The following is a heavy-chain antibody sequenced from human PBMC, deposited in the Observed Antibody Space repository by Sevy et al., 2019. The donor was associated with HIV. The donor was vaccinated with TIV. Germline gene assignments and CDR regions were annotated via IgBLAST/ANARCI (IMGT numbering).Heavy chain of an antibody. CDR1: VGSITSYY. D-gene: IGHD2-21*01. V-gene: IGHV4-59*01. Sequence: SETLSLTCTVSVGSITSYYWNWIRQRPGKGLEWIGHVFHTGDSNYNPSLKSRITISLVTSKNQFSLNLSSLTAADTATYYCARSRAHPRDSDDGFATWGRGTMVTVSS. CDR2: VFHTGDS. J-gene: IGHJ3*02. CDR3: ARSRAHPRDSDDGFAT.